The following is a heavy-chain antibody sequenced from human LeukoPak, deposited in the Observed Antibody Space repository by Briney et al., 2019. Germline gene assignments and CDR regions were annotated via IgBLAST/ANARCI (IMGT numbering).Heavy chain of an antibody. D-gene: IGHD2-2*01. Sequence: SETLSLTCSMSGDSISSYYWSWIRQPAGKGLEWIGRVHFAGGASYNPSLKNRVTMSVDTSKNQLSLNLTSVTAADTAVYFCAKDRSGVPAAIHYYGMDVWGQGTTVTVSS. CDR1: GDSISSYY. J-gene: IGHJ6*02. V-gene: IGHV4-4*07. CDR3: AKDRSGVPAAIHYYGMDV. CDR2: VHFAGGA.